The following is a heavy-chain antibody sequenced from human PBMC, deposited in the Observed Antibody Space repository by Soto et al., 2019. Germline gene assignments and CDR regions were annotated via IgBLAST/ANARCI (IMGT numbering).Heavy chain of an antibody. J-gene: IGHJ5*02. V-gene: IGHV1-69*02. CDR3: ARGLAAAGTGGNWFDP. Sequence: QVQLVQSGAEVKKPGSSVKVSCKASGGTFSSYTISWVRQAPGQGLEWMGRIIPILGIANYAQKFQGRVTITADKXTXXAYMELSSLRSEDTAVYYCARGLAAAGTGGNWFDPWGQGTLVTVSS. CDR1: GGTFSSYT. CDR2: IIPILGIA. D-gene: IGHD6-13*01.